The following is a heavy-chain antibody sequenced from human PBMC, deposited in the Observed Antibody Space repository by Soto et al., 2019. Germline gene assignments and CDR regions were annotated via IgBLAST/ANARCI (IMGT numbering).Heavy chain of an antibody. Sequence: LEWMGWINAGNGNTKYSQKFQGRVTITRDTSASTAYMELSSLRSEDTAVYYCARTVGYYYGMDVWGQGTTVTVSS. CDR2: INAGNGNT. D-gene: IGHD4-17*01. CDR3: ARTVGYYYGMDV. J-gene: IGHJ6*02. V-gene: IGHV1-3*01.